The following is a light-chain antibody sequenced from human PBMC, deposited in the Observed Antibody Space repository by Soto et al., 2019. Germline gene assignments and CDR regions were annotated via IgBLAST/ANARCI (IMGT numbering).Light chain of an antibody. J-gene: IGLJ1*01. V-gene: IGLV2-23*01. Sequence: QSVLTQPASVSGSPGQSITISCTGTSSDVGSYNLVSWYQQHPGKAPKLMIYEGSKRPSGVSNRFSGSKSGNTASLTISGVQAEDEADYYYYSFAGSPYVFGTGTKLTVL. CDR1: SSDVGSYNL. CDR2: EGS. CDR3: YSFAGSPYV.